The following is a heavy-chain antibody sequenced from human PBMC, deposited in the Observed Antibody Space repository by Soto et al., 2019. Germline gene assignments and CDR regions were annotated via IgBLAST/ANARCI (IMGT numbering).Heavy chain of an antibody. D-gene: IGHD6-13*01. CDR2: ISWNSGSI. J-gene: IGHJ6*02. Sequence: GGSLRLSCAASGFTFDDYAMHWVRQAPGKGLEWVSGISWNSGSIGYADSVKGRFTISGDNAKNSLYLQMNSLRAEDTALYYCAKDLFPGSSSWPPFGLDVWAQGTTVPVSS. CDR1: GFTFDDYA. V-gene: IGHV3-9*01. CDR3: AKDLFPGSSSWPPFGLDV.